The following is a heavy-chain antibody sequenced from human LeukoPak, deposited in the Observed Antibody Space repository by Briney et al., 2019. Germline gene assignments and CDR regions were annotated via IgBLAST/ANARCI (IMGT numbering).Heavy chain of an antibody. Sequence: GGSLRLSCAASGFTFSSYAMHWVRQAPGKGLEWVAVISYDGSNKYYADSVKGRFTISRDNSKNTLYLQMNSLRAEDTAVYYCARDPSGSSSVGGYLDYWGQGTLVTVSS. V-gene: IGHV3-30-3*01. CDR3: ARDPSGSSSVGGYLDY. D-gene: IGHD6-6*01. CDR2: ISYDGSNK. J-gene: IGHJ4*02. CDR1: GFTFSSYA.